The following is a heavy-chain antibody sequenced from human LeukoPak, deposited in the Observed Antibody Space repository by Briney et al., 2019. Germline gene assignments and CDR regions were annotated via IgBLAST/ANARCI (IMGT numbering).Heavy chain of an antibody. CDR3: ARSPYYYDSSGYSVG. D-gene: IGHD3-22*01. V-gene: IGHV1-69*05. J-gene: IGHJ4*02. CDR1: GGTFSSYA. CDR2: IIPIFGTA. Sequence: SSVKVSCKASGGTFSSYAISWVRQAPGQGLEWMGRIIPIFGTANYAQKFQGRVTITTDESTSTAYMELSSLRSEDTAVYYCARSPYYYDSSGYSVGWGQGTLSPSPQ.